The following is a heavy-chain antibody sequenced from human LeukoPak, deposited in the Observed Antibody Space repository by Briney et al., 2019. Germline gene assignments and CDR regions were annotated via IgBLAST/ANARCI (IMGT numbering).Heavy chain of an antibody. V-gene: IGHV4-59*01. CDR3: ARGGRYSSGWYLDY. J-gene: IGHJ4*02. Sequence: SETLSLTCTVSGGSITNYYWSWIRQPPGKGLEWIGYIYYSGSTNYNPSLKSRVTISVDTSKNQFSLKLSSVTAADTAVYYCARGGRYSSGWYLDYWGQGTLVTVSS. CDR2: IYYSGST. CDR1: GGSITNYY. D-gene: IGHD6-19*01.